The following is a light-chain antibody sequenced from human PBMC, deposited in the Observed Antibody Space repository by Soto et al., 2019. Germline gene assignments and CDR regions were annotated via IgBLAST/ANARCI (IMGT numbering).Light chain of an antibody. CDR3: QQAKSFGPYT. CDR2: AAS. Sequence: DIQMTQSPSSVSASVGDRVTITCRASQDISSLLAWYQQKPGKAPKLLIYAASSLQSGVPSRFSGSGSGTDVTLTISSLQPEDVATYYCQQAKSFGPYTFGQGTKLEIK. J-gene: IGKJ2*01. V-gene: IGKV1-12*01. CDR1: QDISSL.